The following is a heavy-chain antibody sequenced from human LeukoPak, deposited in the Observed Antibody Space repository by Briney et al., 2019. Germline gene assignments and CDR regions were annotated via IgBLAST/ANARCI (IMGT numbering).Heavy chain of an antibody. V-gene: IGHV3-21*01. D-gene: IGHD1-20*01. J-gene: IGHJ4*02. CDR2: ISSSSSYI. Sequence: GGSLRLSCAASGFTFSSYSMNWVRQAPGKGLEWVSSISSSSSYIYYADSVKGRFTISRDNAKNSLYLQMNSLRAEDTAVYYCARGPNWNDVFDYWGQGTLVTVSS. CDR1: GFTFSSYS. CDR3: ARGPNWNDVFDY.